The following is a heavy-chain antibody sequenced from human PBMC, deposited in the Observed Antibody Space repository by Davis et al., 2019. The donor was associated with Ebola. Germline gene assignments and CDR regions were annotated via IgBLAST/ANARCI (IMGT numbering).Heavy chain of an antibody. D-gene: IGHD6-13*01. V-gene: IGHV3-23*01. CDR2: ISGSGGST. CDR3: AKELAAAGSFGMDV. Sequence: GGSLRLSCTDSVITFSSYAMTWVRQAPGKGLEWVSAISGSGGSTYYADSVKGRFTISRDNSKNTLYLQMNSLRAEDTAVYYCAKELAAAGSFGMDVWGKGTTVTVSS. CDR1: VITFSSYA. J-gene: IGHJ6*04.